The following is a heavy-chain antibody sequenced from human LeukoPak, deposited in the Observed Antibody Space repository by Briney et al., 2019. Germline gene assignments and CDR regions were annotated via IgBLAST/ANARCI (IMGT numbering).Heavy chain of an antibody. V-gene: IGHV4-59*01. Sequence: SETLSLTCTVSGGSISSYYWSWIRQPPGKGLEWIGYIYYSGCTNYNPSLKSRVTISVDTSKNQFSLKLSSVTAADTAVYYCARDPSGSYLFDYWGQGTLVTVSS. CDR1: GGSISSYY. CDR2: IYYSGCT. J-gene: IGHJ4*02. D-gene: IGHD1-26*01. CDR3: ARDPSGSYLFDY.